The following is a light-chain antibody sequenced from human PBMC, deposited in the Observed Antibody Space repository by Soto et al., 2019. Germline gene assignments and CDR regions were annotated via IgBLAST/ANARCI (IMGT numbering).Light chain of an antibody. CDR1: NSNIGSNP. CDR2: SNY. Sequence: QSVLTQPPSASGTPGQRVNISCSGSNSNIGSNPVHWYQQFPGTAPKVLIYSNYQRPSGVPDRFSGSKSGTSASLAISGLQSEDESDYYCAAWDDGLSDLLLGGGTKFTV. V-gene: IGLV1-44*01. J-gene: IGLJ2*01. CDR3: AAWDDGLSDLL.